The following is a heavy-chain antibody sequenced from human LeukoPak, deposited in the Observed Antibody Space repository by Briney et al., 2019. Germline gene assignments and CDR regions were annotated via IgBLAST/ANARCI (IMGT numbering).Heavy chain of an antibody. V-gene: IGHV4-39*01. CDR3: ARPRAAAYYYYMDV. J-gene: IGHJ6*03. CDR1: GGSISSSSYY. D-gene: IGHD6-13*01. CDR2: IYYSGST. Sequence: SETLSLTCTVSGGSISSSSYYWGWIRQPPGKGLEWIGSIYYSGSTYYNPSLKSRVTISVDTSKNQFSLKLSSVTAADTAVYYCARPRAAAYYYYMDVWGKGTTVTVSS.